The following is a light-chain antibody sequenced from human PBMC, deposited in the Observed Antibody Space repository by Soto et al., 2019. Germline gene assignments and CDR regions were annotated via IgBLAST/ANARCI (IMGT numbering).Light chain of an antibody. CDR2: STT. CDR1: TGPVTSDYY. J-gene: IGLJ2*01. Sequence: QTVVTQEPSLTVSPGGTVTLTCASSTGPVTSDYYPNWFQQKPGQAPRALIYSTTKQHSWTPARFSGSLLGGKAALTLSGVQPEDEADYCFLLFYGAAVVFGGGTKLTVL. V-gene: IGLV7-43*01. CDR3: LLFYGAAVV.